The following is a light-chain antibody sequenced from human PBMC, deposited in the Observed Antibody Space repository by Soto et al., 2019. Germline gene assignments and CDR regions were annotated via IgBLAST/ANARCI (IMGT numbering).Light chain of an antibody. J-gene: IGLJ3*02. CDR3: AAWDDSLNGWV. CDR2: NNN. CDR1: SSNIGSNT. V-gene: IGLV1-44*01. Sequence: QSALTQPPSASGTPGQRVTISCSGSSSNIGSNTVNWYQQLPGTAPKLLTYNNNHRPSGVPGRFSGSKSGTSASLAISGLQSEDEADYYCAAWDDSLNGWVFGGGTKLTVL.